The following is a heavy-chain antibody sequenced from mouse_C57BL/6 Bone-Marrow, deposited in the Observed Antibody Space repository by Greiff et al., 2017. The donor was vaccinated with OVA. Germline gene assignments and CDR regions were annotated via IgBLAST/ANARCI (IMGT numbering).Heavy chain of an antibody. CDR2: IWSGGST. J-gene: IGHJ1*03. V-gene: IGHV2-2*01. CDR3: ASYYYGSSYGWYFDV. Sequence: QVQLKESGPGLVQPSQRLSITCTVSGFSLTSYGVPWVRQSPGKGLEWLGVIWSGGSTDYNAAFISRLSISKDNSKIQVFFKMNSLQADDTAIYYCASYYYGSSYGWYFDVWGTGTTVTVSS. CDR1: GFSLTSYG. D-gene: IGHD1-1*01.